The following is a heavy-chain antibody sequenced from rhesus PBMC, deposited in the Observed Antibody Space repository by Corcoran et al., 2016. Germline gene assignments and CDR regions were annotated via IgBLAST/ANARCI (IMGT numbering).Heavy chain of an antibody. J-gene: IGHJ4*01. CDR3: ARMPGSSSFDY. V-gene: IGHV4-76*01. D-gene: IGHD4-29*01. CDR2: IYGSSGST. CDR1: GGSISGGYD. Sequence: QVQLQESGPGRVKPSETLSRTCAVSGGSISGGYDWSWIRQPPGKGLEWIGYIYGSSGSTTYNPSLKNRVTISKDTSKNQFSLKLSSVTAADTAVYYCARMPGSSSFDYWGQGVLVTVSS.